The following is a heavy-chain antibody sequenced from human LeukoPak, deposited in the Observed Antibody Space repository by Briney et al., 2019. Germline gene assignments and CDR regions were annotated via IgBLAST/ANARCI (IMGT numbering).Heavy chain of an antibody. CDR2: ISGSGGST. V-gene: IGHV3-23*01. D-gene: IGHD3-22*01. Sequence: PGGSLRLSCAASGFTFSSYAMSWVRQAPGKGLEWVSAISGSGGSTYYADFVKGRFTISRDNSKNTLYLQMNSLRAEDTAVYYCAAPDDSSGYYYGTDAFDIWGQGTMVTVSS. J-gene: IGHJ3*02. CDR3: AAPDDSSGYYYGTDAFDI. CDR1: GFTFSSYA.